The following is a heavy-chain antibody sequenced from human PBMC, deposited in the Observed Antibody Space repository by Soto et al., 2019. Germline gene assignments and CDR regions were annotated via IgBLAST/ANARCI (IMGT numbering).Heavy chain of an antibody. CDR3: AREPHFGYDSSGYFDP. D-gene: IGHD3-22*01. J-gene: IGHJ5*02. CDR1: GGSISSYY. CDR2: IYTSGST. Sequence: PSETLSLTCTVSGGSISSYYWSWIRQPAGKGLEWIGRIYTSGSTNYNPSLKSRVTMSVDTSKNQFSLKLSSVTAADTAVYYCAREPHFGYDSSGYFDPWGQGTLVTVSS. V-gene: IGHV4-4*07.